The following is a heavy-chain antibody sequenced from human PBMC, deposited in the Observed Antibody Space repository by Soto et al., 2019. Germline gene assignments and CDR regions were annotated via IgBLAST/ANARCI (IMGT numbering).Heavy chain of an antibody. V-gene: IGHV1-69*13. CDR1: GGTFSSYA. J-gene: IGHJ6*02. Sequence: ASVKVSCKASGGTFSSYAISWVRQAPGQGLEWMGGIIPIFGTANYAQKFLGRVTITADESTSTAYMELSSLRSEDTAVYYCARVRGIAALVLYYYGMDVWGQGTTVTVSS. D-gene: IGHD6-13*01. CDR3: ARVRGIAALVLYYYGMDV. CDR2: IIPIFGTA.